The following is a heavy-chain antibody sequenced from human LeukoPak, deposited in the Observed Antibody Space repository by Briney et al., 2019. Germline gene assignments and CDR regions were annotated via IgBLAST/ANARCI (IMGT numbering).Heavy chain of an antibody. J-gene: IGHJ4*02. CDR3: ARAQTVYGGNYPLGY. CDR2: MNPNSGNT. CDR1: GYTFTSYD. Sequence: ASVKVSCKASGYTFTSYDINWVRQATGQGLGWMGWMNPNSGNTGYAQKFQGRVTITRNTSISTAYMELSSLRSEDTAVYYCARAQTVYGGNYPLGYWGQGTLVTVSS. V-gene: IGHV1-8*03. D-gene: IGHD4-23*01.